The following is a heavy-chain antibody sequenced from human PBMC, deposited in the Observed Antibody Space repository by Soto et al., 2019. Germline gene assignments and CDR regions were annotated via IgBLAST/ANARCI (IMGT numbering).Heavy chain of an antibody. J-gene: IGHJ6*02. CDR1: GFTFDDYA. V-gene: IGHV3-9*01. CDR3: AKIYGDYDYYYYGMDV. D-gene: IGHD4-17*01. Sequence: EVQLVESGGGLVQPGRSLRLSCAASGFTFDDYAMHWVRQAPGKGLEWVSGISWNSGSIGYADSVKGRFTISRDNAKKSLYLKMNSLRAEDTALYYCAKIYGDYDYYYYGMDVWGQGTTVTVSS. CDR2: ISWNSGSI.